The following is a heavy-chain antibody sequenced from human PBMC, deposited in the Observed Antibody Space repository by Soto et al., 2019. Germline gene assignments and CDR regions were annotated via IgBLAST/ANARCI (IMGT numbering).Heavy chain of an antibody. J-gene: IGHJ4*02. V-gene: IGHV1-3*01. D-gene: IGHD2-15*01. Sequence: ASVKVSCKASGYTFTSYYMHWVRQAPGQGLEWMGWINAGNGNTKCSQKFQDRVTITRDTSASTAYMELSSLRSEDTAVYYCARGESVVGDYWGQGTLVTVSS. CDR1: GYTFTSYY. CDR2: INAGNGNT. CDR3: ARGESVVGDY.